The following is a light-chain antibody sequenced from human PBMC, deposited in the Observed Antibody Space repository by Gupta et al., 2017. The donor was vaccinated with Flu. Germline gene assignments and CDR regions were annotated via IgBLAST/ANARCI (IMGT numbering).Light chain of an antibody. Sequence: GPLFLSPGERSTLSCRASQNIRSNYLAWFRQKPGQAPRLLIYGASNRATGIPDRFSGSGSGTDFTLTISSVEPEDFAVYYCHQDDSSPYTFGGGTKVEIK. J-gene: IGKJ4*01. CDR1: QNIRSNY. CDR3: HQDDSSPYT. CDR2: GAS. V-gene: IGKV3-20*01.